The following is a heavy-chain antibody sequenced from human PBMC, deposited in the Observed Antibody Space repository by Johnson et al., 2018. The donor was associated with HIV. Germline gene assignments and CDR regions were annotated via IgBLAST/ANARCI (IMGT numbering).Heavy chain of an antibody. CDR2: IKQDGSEK. V-gene: IGHV3-7*01. D-gene: IGHD1-26*01. Sequence: EVQLVESGGGLVQPGGSLRLSCAAFGFTFRNYWMSWVRQAPGKGLEWVAKIKQDGSEKYYVDSVKGRFTVSRDNASQSLYMQMNSLRAEDTAVYYCARAGGGSFHAFDIWGQGTMVTVSS. CDR3: ARAGGGSFHAFDI. CDR1: GFTFRNYW. J-gene: IGHJ3*02.